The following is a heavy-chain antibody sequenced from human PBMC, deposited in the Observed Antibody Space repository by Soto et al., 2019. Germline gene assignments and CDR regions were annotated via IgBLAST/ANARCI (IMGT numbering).Heavy chain of an antibody. J-gene: IGHJ4*02. D-gene: IGHD3-22*01. CDR2: IYWDDTK. CDR3: AHAYDGTSLY. V-gene: IGHV2-5*02. Sequence: QITLKESGPTLVKPTQTLTLTCTFSGFSLPTDRVGVGWIRQPPGKALEWLAVIYWDDTKTYRPSLKSRLTITTHTSKNRGALTLTDMDPVDTSTYYCAHAYDGTSLYWGQGTLVTVSS. CDR1: GFSLPTDRVG.